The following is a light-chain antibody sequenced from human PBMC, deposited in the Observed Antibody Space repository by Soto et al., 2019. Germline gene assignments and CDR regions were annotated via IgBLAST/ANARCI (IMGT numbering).Light chain of an antibody. CDR2: WAS. CDR3: QQYYVTPPFT. J-gene: IGKJ4*01. CDR1: QSVLYSSNNKNY. Sequence: DIVMTQSPDSLAVSLGERATINCKSSQSVLYSSNNKNYLAWYQQKPGQPPKLLIYWASTQESGVPDRFTGGGSGTDFSLTISSLQAEDVAVYYCQQYYVTPPFTFGGGTKVEIK. V-gene: IGKV4-1*01.